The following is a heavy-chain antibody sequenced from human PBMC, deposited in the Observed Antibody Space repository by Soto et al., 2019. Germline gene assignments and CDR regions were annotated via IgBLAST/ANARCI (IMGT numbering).Heavy chain of an antibody. CDR1: GYTFSNYG. CDR3: ARDCSSTSCPFDD. Sequence: ASVKVSCKASGYTFSNYGFTWVRQAPGQGLEWMGWISGYNGDTNFAQKFQGRVTMTTDTSTSTAYMELRSLRPDDTATYYCARDCSSTSCPFDDWGQGTLVTVAS. D-gene: IGHD2-2*01. V-gene: IGHV1-18*01. J-gene: IGHJ4*02. CDR2: ISGYNGDT.